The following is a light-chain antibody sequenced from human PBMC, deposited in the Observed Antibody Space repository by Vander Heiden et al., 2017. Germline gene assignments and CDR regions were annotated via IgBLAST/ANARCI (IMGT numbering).Light chain of an antibody. V-gene: IGKV1-6*02. CDR1: QDTGND. Sequence: AIQMTQSPSSLSASVGDRVTITCRASQDTGNDLSWYQQKPGKAPKVLISVVSSLQGGVPSRFSGSGFGTDFTLTISSLQPEDFATYYCLQDHIFPWTLGQGTKVEIK. CDR2: VVS. J-gene: IGKJ1*01. CDR3: LQDHIFPWT.